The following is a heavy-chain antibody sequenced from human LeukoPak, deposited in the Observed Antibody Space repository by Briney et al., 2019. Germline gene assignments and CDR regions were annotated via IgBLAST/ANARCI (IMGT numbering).Heavy chain of an antibody. CDR3: AVSAAALFDP. CDR2: INRSGST. J-gene: IGHJ5*02. CDR1: GGSFSGYF. D-gene: IGHD6-6*01. V-gene: IGHV4-34*01. Sequence: PSETLSLTCAIYGGSFSGYFWSWLRQPPGKGREWIGEINRSGSTNYNSSLSLKSQDTISVDTSKNQFSLKLSSVTAADTAVYYCAVSAAALFDPWGQGTLVTVSS.